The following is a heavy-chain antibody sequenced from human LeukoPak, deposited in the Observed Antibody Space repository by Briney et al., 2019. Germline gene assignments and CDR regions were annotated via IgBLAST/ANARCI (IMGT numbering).Heavy chain of an antibody. CDR1: GFTFSSYG. CDR3: ASPPIGPFDP. V-gene: IGHV3-30*02. D-gene: IGHD2-15*01. Sequence: GGSLRLSCAASGFTFSSYGMHWVRQAPGKGLELVAFIRYDGSNKYYADSVKGRFTISRDNSKNTLYLQMNSLRAEDTAVYYCASPPIGPFDPWGQGTLVTVSS. J-gene: IGHJ5*02. CDR2: IRYDGSNK.